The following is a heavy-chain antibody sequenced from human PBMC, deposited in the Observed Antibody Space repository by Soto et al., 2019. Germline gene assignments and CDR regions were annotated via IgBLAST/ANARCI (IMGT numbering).Heavy chain of an antibody. CDR3: ARASRFLLDYFDY. D-gene: IGHD2-2*01. J-gene: IGHJ4*02. V-gene: IGHV4-59*01. CDR1: GGSISSYY. Sequence: TSETLSLTCTVSGGSISSYYWSWIRQPPGKGLEWIGYIYYSGSTNYNPSLKSRVTISVDTSKNQFSLKLSSVTAADTAVYYCARASRFLLDYFDYWGQGTLVTVSS. CDR2: IYYSGST.